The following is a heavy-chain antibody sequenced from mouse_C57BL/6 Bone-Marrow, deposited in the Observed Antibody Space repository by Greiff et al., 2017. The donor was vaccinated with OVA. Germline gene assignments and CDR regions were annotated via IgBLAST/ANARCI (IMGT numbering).Heavy chain of an antibody. CDR2: IDPENGDT. J-gene: IGHJ4*01. Sequence: EVHLVESGAELVRPGASVKLSCTASGFNIKDDYMHWVKQRPEQGLEWIGWIDPENGDTEYASKFQGKATITADTSSNTAYLQLSSLTSEDTAVYYCTTPYYYGSSFYAMDYWGQGTSVTVSS. D-gene: IGHD1-1*01. CDR3: TTPYYYGSSFYAMDY. V-gene: IGHV14-4*01. CDR1: GFNIKDDY.